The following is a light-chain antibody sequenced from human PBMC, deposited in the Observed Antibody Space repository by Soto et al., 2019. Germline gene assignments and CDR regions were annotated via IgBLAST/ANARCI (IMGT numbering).Light chain of an antibody. CDR3: QQYNSYSRT. Sequence: DIQMTQSPSTLSASVGDRVTITCRASQSISSWLAWYQQKPGKAPNLLIYDASSLESGVPSRFSGSGSGTEFTLTISSLQPDDFATYYCQQYNSYSRTFGQGTTVDIK. J-gene: IGKJ1*01. CDR2: DAS. V-gene: IGKV1-5*01. CDR1: QSISSW.